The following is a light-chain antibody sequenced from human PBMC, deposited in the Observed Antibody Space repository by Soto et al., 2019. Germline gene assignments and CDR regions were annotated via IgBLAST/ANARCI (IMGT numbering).Light chain of an antibody. CDR1: QSVSSY. J-gene: IGKJ5*01. CDR3: QQRSNWPPIT. CDR2: DAS. Sequence: EIVFEQSPATLSFSPGERATLSCRASQSVSSYLAWYQQKPGQAPRLLIYDASNRATGIPARFSGSGSGTDFTLTISSLEPEDFAVYYCQQRSNWPPITFGQGTRLEIK. V-gene: IGKV3-11*01.